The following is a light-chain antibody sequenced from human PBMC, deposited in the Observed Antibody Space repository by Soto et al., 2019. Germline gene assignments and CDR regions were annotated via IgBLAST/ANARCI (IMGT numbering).Light chain of an antibody. Sequence: QSVLTQPASVSGSPGQSITISCTGTITDIGAYNYVSWYQQHPGKAPKLLIYGVSSRPSGVSNRFSGSKSGNAAYLTISGLQADDEAEYYCFSYTSSGTYVFGTGTKVTVL. CDR2: GVS. CDR1: ITDIGAYNY. J-gene: IGLJ1*01. CDR3: FSYTSSGTYV. V-gene: IGLV2-14*01.